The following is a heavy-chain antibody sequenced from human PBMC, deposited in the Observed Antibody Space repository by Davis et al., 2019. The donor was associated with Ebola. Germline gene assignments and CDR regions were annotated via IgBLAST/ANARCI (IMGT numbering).Heavy chain of an antibody. CDR1: GFTFSSYG. CDR2: ISYDGSNK. V-gene: IGHV3-30*03. Sequence: PGGSLRLSCAASGFTFSSYGMHWVRQAPGKGLEWVAVISYDGSNKYYADSVKGRFTISRDNSKNTLYLQMNSLRADDTAVYYCARGLAAAGNYYYYYGMDVWGQGTTVTVSS. J-gene: IGHJ6*02. D-gene: IGHD6-13*01. CDR3: ARGLAAAGNYYYYYGMDV.